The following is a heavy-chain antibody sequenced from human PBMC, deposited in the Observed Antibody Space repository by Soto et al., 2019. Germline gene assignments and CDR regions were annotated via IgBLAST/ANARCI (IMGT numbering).Heavy chain of an antibody. CDR1: GGSFSGYY. CDR2: INHSGST. CDR3: ARDPRWELPYSFDY. Sequence: SETLSLTCAVYGGSFSGYYWTWIRQPPGKGLEWIGEINHSGSTNYNPSLKSRVTISVDTSKNQFSLKLSSVTAADTAVYYCARDPRWELPYSFDYWGQGTLVTVSS. J-gene: IGHJ4*02. V-gene: IGHV4-34*01. D-gene: IGHD1-26*01.